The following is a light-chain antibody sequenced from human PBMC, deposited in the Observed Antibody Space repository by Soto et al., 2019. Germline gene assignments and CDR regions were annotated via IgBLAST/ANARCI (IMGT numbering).Light chain of an antibody. CDR1: QSIGNY. J-gene: IGKJ3*01. CDR3: QQRSSSPFT. V-gene: IGKV3-11*01. Sequence: VLTQSPSTLSLSPGEGASLACRASQSIGNYLAWYQQKPVQTPRLLIYATSNSATGIPARFSGSGSGTAFSVTIGSLETEDFAVYYCQQRSSSPFTFSPETTVDSK. CDR2: ATS.